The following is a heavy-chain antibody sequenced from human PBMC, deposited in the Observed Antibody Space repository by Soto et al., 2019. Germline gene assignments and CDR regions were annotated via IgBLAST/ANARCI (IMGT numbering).Heavy chain of an antibody. CDR3: ASRSYIAVAGTYYYYMDV. D-gene: IGHD6-19*01. CDR2: IWYDGSNK. J-gene: IGHJ6*03. Sequence: QVQLVESGGGVVQPGRSLRLSCAASGFTFSSYGMHWVRQAPGKGLEWVAVIWYDGSNKYYADSVKGRFTISRDNSKNTLYLQMNSLRAEDTAVYYCASRSYIAVAGTYYYYMDVWGKGTTVTVSS. V-gene: IGHV3-33*01. CDR1: GFTFSSYG.